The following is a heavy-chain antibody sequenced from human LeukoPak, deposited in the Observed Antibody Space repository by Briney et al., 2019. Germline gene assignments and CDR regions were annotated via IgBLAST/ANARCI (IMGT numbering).Heavy chain of an antibody. D-gene: IGHD2-2*01. J-gene: IGHJ6*02. CDR3: ARDLGYCSSTSCYYGMDV. CDR1: GYIFTSYG. V-gene: IGHV1-18*01. Sequence: ASVKVSCKASGYIFTSYGISWVRQAPGQGLEWMGWISAYNGNTNYAQKLQGRVTMTTDTSTSTAYMELRSLRSDDTAVYYCARDLGYCSSTSCYYGMDVWGQGTTVTVSS. CDR2: ISAYNGNT.